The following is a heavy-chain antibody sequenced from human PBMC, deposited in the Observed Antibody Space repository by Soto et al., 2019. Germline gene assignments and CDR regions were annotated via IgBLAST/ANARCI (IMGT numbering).Heavy chain of an antibody. CDR1: GFTFSSYA. CDR3: AKDLYSSSWGYFQH. Sequence: EVQLLESGGGLVQPGGSLRLSCAASGFTFSSYAMSWVRQAPGKGLEWVSGISGSGGTTYYADSVKGRFTISRDNSKNTLYLQLNGLRAEDTAVYYCAKDLYSSSWGYFQHWGQGTLVTVSS. CDR2: ISGSGGTT. V-gene: IGHV3-23*01. J-gene: IGHJ1*01. D-gene: IGHD6-13*01.